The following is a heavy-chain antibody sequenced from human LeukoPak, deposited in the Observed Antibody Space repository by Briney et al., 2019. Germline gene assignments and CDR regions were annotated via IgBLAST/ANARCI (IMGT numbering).Heavy chain of an antibody. Sequence: SETLSLTCTVSGGSISSYYWSWIREPAGKGLEWIGRIYTSGSTNYNPSLKSRVTMSVDTSKNQFSLKLSSVTAADTAVYYCARHAVGYSSGWYYFDYWGQGTLVTVSS. CDR1: GGSISSYY. CDR2: IYTSGST. J-gene: IGHJ4*02. CDR3: ARHAVGYSSGWYYFDY. V-gene: IGHV4-4*07. D-gene: IGHD6-19*01.